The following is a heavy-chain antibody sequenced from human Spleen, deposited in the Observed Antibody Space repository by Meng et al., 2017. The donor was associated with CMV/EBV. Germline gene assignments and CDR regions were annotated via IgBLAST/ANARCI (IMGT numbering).Heavy chain of an antibody. Sequence: GSLRLSCTVSGDSISSYYWNWIRQPPGKGLEWIGYIYYSGSTSYNPSLKSRVTISVDTSKNQFSLKLSSVTAADTAVYYCAKSGSSGYLNWFDPWGQGTLVTVSS. CDR3: AKSGSSGYLNWFDP. V-gene: IGHV4-59*01. J-gene: IGHJ5*02. D-gene: IGHD3-22*01. CDR2: IYYSGST. CDR1: GDSISSYY.